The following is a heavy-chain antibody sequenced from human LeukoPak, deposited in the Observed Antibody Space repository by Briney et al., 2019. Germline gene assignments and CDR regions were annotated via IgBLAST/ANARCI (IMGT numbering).Heavy chain of an antibody. D-gene: IGHD3-10*01. CDR3: ARAWSAGSGNSAFDI. J-gene: IGHJ3*02. CDR2: ISSSSSYI. CDR1: GFTFSSYS. Sequence: GGSLRLSCAASGFTFSSYSMNRVRQAPGKGLEWVSSISSSSSYIYYADSVKGRFTISRDNAKNSLYLQMNSLRAEDTAVYYCARAWSAGSGNSAFDIWGQGTMVTVSS. V-gene: IGHV3-21*01.